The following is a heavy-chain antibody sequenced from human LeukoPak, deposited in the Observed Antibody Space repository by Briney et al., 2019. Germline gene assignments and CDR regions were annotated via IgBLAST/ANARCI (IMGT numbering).Heavy chain of an antibody. CDR3: ARGWGSSTSCWGA. V-gene: IGHV4-59*01. CDR2: IYYSGST. D-gene: IGHD2-2*01. Sequence: SETLSLTCTVSGGSISSYYWSWIRQPPGKGLEWIGYIYYSGSTNYNPPLKSRVTISVDTSKNQFSLKLSSVTAADTAVYYCARGWGSSTSCWGAWGQGTLVTVSS. CDR1: GGSISSYY. J-gene: IGHJ5*02.